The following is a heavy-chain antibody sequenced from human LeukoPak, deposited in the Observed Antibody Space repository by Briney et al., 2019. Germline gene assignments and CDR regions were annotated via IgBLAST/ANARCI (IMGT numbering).Heavy chain of an antibody. D-gene: IGHD3-10*01. CDR1: GFIFTDYG. CDR2: IRYDGSDK. CDR3: AKDMVRVNWFDP. J-gene: IGHJ5*02. V-gene: IGHV3-30*02. Sequence: GGSLRLSCAAFGFIFTDYGMHWVRQAPGKGLEWLTFIRYDGSDKDYADSVKGRFTISRDNSKNTLYLQMNSLRAEDTAVYYCAKDMVRVNWFDPWGQGTLVTVSS.